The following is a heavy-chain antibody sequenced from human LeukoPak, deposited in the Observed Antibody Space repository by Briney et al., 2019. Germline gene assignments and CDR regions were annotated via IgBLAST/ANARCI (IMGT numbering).Heavy chain of an antibody. CDR2: IYYSGST. CDR1: GGSISSYY. V-gene: IGHV4-59*08. D-gene: IGHD6-19*01. J-gene: IGHJ5*02. Sequence: SETLSLTCTVSGGSISSYYWSWIRQPPGKGLEWIGYIYYSGSTNYNPSLKSRVTISVDTSKNQFSLKLSPVTAADTAVYYCARSGQYSSGLSWFDPWGQGTLVTVSS. CDR3: ARSGQYSSGLSWFDP.